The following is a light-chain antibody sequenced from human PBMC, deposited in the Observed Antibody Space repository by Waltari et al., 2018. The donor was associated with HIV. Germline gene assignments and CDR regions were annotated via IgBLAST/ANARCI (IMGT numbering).Light chain of an antibody. J-gene: IGKJ3*01. CDR3: QQSYNIPRT. Sequence: DIQMTQSPASLSASVGDRVTITCRASQSVRNYLNWYQQKPGEAPKLLIYAAASLQSWVPSRFSGSGSGSDLTLTISSLQPEDFATYYCQQSYNIPRTFGPGTKVDIK. V-gene: IGKV1-39*01. CDR2: AAA. CDR1: QSVRNY.